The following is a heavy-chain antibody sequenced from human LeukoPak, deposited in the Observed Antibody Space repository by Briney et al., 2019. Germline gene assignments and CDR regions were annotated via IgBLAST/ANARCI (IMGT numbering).Heavy chain of an antibody. CDR3: AREITRIAARPGGAFDI. CDR2: ISSSGSTI. J-gene: IGHJ3*02. D-gene: IGHD6-6*01. V-gene: IGHV3-11*04. Sequence: PGGSLRLSCAASGFTFSDYYMSWIRQAPGKGLEWVSYISSSGSTIYYADSVKGRFTISRDNAKNSLYLQMNSLRAEDTAVYYCAREITRIAARPGGAFDIWGQGTMVTVSS. CDR1: GFTFSDYY.